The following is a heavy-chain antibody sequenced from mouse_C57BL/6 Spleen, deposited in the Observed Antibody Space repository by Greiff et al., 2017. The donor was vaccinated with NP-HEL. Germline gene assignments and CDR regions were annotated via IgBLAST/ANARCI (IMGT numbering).Heavy chain of an antibody. D-gene: IGHD3-3*01. CDR2: IDPSDSYT. CDR3: ARRDAYYFDY. Sequence: QVQLQQPGAELVMPGASVKLSCKASGYTFTSYWMHWVKQRPGQGLEWIGEIDPSDSYTNYNQKFKGKSTLTVDKSSSTAYMQLSSLTSEDSAVYYRARRDAYYFDYWGQGTTLTVSS. V-gene: IGHV1-69*01. CDR1: GYTFTSYW. J-gene: IGHJ2*01.